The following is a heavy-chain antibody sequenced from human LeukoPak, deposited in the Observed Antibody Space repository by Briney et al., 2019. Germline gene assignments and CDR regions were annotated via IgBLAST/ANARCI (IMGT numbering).Heavy chain of an antibody. CDR3: ARHPAAVMSWFDP. Sequence: PSETLSLTCAVYGGSFSGYYWSWIRQPPGKGLEWIGSIYYGGSTYYNPSLKSRVTLSGDTSNNRFSVKLTYVTAADTAVYYCARHPAAVMSWFDPWGQGTLVTVSS. D-gene: IGHD6-13*01. J-gene: IGHJ5*02. V-gene: IGHV4-34*01. CDR2: IYYGGST. CDR1: GGSFSGYY.